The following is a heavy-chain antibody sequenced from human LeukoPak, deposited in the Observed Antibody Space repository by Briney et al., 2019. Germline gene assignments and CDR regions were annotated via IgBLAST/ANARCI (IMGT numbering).Heavy chain of an antibody. CDR2: INHSGST. CDR3: ARDGMAALYYYYYYMDV. CDR1: GGSFSGYY. D-gene: IGHD1-1*01. Sequence: SETLSLTCAVYGGSFSGYYWSWIRQPPGEGLEWIGEINHSGSTNYNPSLKSRVTISVDTSKNQFSLKLSSVTAADTAVYYCARDGMAALYYYYYYMDVWGKGTTVTVSS. V-gene: IGHV4-34*01. J-gene: IGHJ6*03.